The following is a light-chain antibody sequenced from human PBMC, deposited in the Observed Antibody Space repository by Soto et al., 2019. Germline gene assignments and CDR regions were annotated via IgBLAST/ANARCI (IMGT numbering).Light chain of an antibody. V-gene: IGLV2-14*01. CDR3: SSYTSSSCYV. CDR1: SSDVGGYNY. CDR2: DVS. J-gene: IGLJ1*01. Sequence: QCLLTQPASGSGSPGQSITISCTGTSSDVGGYNYVSWYQQHPGKAPKLMIYDVSNRPSGVSNRFSGSKSGNTASLTISGLQAEDEADYYCSSYTSSSCYVFGTGTKVTVL.